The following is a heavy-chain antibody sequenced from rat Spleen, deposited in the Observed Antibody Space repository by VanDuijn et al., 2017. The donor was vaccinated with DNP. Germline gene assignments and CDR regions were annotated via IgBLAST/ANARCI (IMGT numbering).Heavy chain of an antibody. CDR1: GFTFSYYG. Sequence: EVQLVESGGGLVQPGRSLKLSCAASGFTFSYYGMAWVRQAPKKGLEWVASISASGGSTSYRDSVKGRFTISRDNPKSILYLQMDSLRSEDTATFYCTTDFERGYWGQGVMVTVSS. J-gene: IGHJ2*01. D-gene: IGHD1-11*01. CDR2: ISASGGST. CDR3: TTDFERGY. V-gene: IGHV5-19*01.